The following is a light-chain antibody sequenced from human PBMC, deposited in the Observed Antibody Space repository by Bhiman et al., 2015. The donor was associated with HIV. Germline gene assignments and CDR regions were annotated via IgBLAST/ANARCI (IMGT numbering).Light chain of an antibody. CDR3: VAWDDSLNGVV. CDR1: SSNIGNNY. Sequence: QSVLTQPPSVSGAPGQKVTISCSGSSSNIGNNYVSWYQQLPGTAPKLLIYRNNQRPSGVPDRFSGSKSGTSASLAISGLQAEDEADYYCVAWDDSLNGVVFGGGTKLTVL. V-gene: IGLV1-47*01. J-gene: IGLJ2*01. CDR2: RNN.